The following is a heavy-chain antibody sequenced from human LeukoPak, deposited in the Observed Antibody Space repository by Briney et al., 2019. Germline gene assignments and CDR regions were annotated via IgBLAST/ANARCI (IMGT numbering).Heavy chain of an antibody. D-gene: IGHD2-15*01. CDR1: GGSITGYY. Sequence: PSETLSLTCTASGGSITGYYWSWIRQPPGRGLEWIGYVYYTGSTNYNPSFKSRVTISVDTSKIHLSLRLSSVTAADAAIYYCARYWSDETAFDIWGQGTVVTVSS. CDR2: VYYTGST. V-gene: IGHV4-59*01. CDR3: ARYWSDETAFDI. J-gene: IGHJ3*02.